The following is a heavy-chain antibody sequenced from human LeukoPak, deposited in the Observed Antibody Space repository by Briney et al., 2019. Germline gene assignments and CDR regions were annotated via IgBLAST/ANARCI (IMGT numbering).Heavy chain of an antibody. CDR3: ARDTLKAPRRGYYYGMDV. CDR1: GFTFSSYA. Sequence: GRSLRLSCAASGFTFSSYAMHWVRQAPGKGLEWVAVISYDGSNKYYADSVKGRFTISRDNFKNTLYLQMNSLRAEDTAVYYCARDTLKAPRRGYYYGMDVWGQGTTVTVSS. J-gene: IGHJ6*02. CDR2: ISYDGSNK. V-gene: IGHV3-30-3*01.